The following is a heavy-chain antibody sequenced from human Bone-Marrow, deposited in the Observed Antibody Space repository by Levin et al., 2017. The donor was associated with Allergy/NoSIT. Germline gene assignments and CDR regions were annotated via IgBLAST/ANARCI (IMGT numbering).Heavy chain of an antibody. V-gene: IGHV4-61*02. Sequence: SETLSLTCTVSGASITSPSYYWNWIRQPAGKGLEWIGRIFTTGNTNYNPSLKSRVTISIDTSKKQFSLKLSSVTAADTAVYFCASSPAAMLDGGFHIWGQGTTVIVSS. D-gene: IGHD2-2*01. CDR2: IFTTGNT. CDR3: ASSPAAMLDGGFHI. J-gene: IGHJ3*02. CDR1: GASITSPSYY.